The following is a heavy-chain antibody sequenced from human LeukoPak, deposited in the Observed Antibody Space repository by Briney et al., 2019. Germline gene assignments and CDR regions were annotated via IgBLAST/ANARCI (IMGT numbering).Heavy chain of an antibody. V-gene: IGHV3-74*01. CDR1: GFTFSGHW. J-gene: IGHJ4*02. Sequence: GGSPGLSCAASGFTFSGHWMHWVRQAPGKGLVWVSRINTDGSSTSYADSVKGRFTISKDNAKNTLYLQMNGLRAEDTAVYYCARDGYSGYDLSADYWGQGTLVTVSS. D-gene: IGHD5-12*01. CDR3: ARDGYSGYDLSADY. CDR2: INTDGSST.